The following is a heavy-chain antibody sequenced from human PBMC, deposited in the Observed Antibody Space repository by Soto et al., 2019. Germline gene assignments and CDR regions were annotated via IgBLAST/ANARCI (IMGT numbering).Heavy chain of an antibody. J-gene: IGHJ4*02. D-gene: IGHD3-22*01. CDR3: ARVAYYYDSSGYFY. CDR1: GFTFSSYS. V-gene: IGHV3-48*01. Sequence: EVQLVESGGGLVQTGGSLRLSCAASGFTFSSYSMHWVRQAPGKGLEWVSYISPSSSSIYYADSVKGRFTISRDNAKNSLYLQMNSLRAEDTAVYYCARVAYYYDSSGYFYWGQGTLVTVSS. CDR2: ISPSSSSI.